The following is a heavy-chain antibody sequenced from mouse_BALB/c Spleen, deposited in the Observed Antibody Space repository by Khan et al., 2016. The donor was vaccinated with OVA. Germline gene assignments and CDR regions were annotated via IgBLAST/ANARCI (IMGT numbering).Heavy chain of an antibody. CDR2: ISYSGST. Sequence: EVQLQQSGPGLVKPSQSLSLTCTVTGYSITSDYAWNWIRQFPGNKLEWMGYISYSGSTSYNPSLKSRISITRDTSKNQFFLQLKSVNTEDTATYYCAIYYYGTNFDVWGAGTTVTVSS. J-gene: IGHJ1*01. D-gene: IGHD1-1*01. CDR1: GYSITSDYA. CDR3: AIYYYGTNFDV. V-gene: IGHV3-2*02.